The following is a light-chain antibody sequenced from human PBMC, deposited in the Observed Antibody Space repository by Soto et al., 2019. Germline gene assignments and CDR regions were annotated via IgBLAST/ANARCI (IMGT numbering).Light chain of an antibody. V-gene: IGLV1-44*01. J-gene: IGLJ2*01. CDR2: SNN. CDR3: AAWDDSLEVV. CDR1: SSNIGSNT. Sequence: QSVLTQTPSASGTPGQRVTISCSGSSSNIGSNTVNWYQQLPGTAPKLLTYSNNQRPSGVPDRFSGSKSGTSASLAISGLQSEDEADYYCAAWDDSLEVVFGGGTKVTVL.